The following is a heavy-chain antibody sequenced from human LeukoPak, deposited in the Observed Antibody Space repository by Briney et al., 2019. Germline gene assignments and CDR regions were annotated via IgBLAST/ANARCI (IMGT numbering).Heavy chain of an antibody. Sequence: SETLSLTCTVSGGSISSSSYYWGWIRQPPGKGLEWIGSIYYSGSTYYNPSLKSRVTISVDTSKNQFSLKLSSVTAADTAVYYCARDPSSFGGRFDPWGQGTLVAVSS. CDR3: ARDPSSFGGRFDP. D-gene: IGHD3-10*01. CDR2: IYYSGST. J-gene: IGHJ5*02. V-gene: IGHV4-39*07. CDR1: GGSISSSSYY.